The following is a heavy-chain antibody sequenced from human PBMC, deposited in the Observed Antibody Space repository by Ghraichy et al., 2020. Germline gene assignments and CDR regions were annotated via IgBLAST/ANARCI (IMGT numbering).Heavy chain of an antibody. D-gene: IGHD1-26*01. V-gene: IGHV3-48*02. Sequence: GGSLRLSCAASGFTFSSYSMNWVRQAPGKGLEWVSYIIRTSSTIQYADSVKGRFTISRDNAKNSLYLQINSLRDEDTAVYYCARDPISGSSMVGHFDYWGQGTLVTVSS. CDR1: GFTFSSYS. J-gene: IGHJ4*02. CDR2: IIRTSSTI. CDR3: ARDPISGSSMVGHFDY.